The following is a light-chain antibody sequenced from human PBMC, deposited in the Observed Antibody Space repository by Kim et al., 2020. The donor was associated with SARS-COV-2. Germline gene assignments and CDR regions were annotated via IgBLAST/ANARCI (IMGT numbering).Light chain of an antibody. V-gene: IGKV1-6*01. CDR3: LQDYNYPRT. CDR2: AAS. Sequence: AAVGDRVTITCRASQGIRNDLGWYQQKPGKAPKLLIYAASSLQSGVPSRFSGSGSGTDFTLTISSLQPEDFATYYCLQDYNYPRTFGQGTKVDIK. CDR1: QGIRND. J-gene: IGKJ1*01.